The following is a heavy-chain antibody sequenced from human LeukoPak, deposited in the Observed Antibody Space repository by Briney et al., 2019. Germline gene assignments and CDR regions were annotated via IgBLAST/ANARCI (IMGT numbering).Heavy chain of an antibody. CDR1: GGSISSSSYY. CDR2: IYYSGST. Sequence: PSETLSLTYTVSGGSISSSSYYWGWIRQPPGKGLEWIGSIYYSGSTYYNPSLKSRVTISVDTSKNQFSLKLSSVTAADTAVYYCARPIAAAGLSHFDYWGQGTLVTVSS. J-gene: IGHJ4*02. D-gene: IGHD6-13*01. CDR3: ARPIAAAGLSHFDY. V-gene: IGHV4-39*01.